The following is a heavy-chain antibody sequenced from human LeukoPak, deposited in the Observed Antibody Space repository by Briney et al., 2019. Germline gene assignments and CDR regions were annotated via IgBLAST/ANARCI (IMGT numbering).Heavy chain of an antibody. Sequence: ASVKVSCKASGYTFTSYGISWVRQAPGQGLEWMGWISAYNGNTNYAQKFQGRVTITTDESTSTAYMELSSLRSEDTAVYYCASLGGYSYGLGLTCWGQGTLVTVSS. V-gene: IGHV1-18*01. J-gene: IGHJ4*02. D-gene: IGHD5-18*01. CDR1: GYTFTSYG. CDR2: ISAYNGNT. CDR3: ASLGGYSYGLGLTC.